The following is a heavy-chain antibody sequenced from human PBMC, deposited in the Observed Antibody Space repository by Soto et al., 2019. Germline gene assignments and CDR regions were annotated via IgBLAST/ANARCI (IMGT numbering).Heavy chain of an antibody. CDR1: GFTFSSYW. CDR3: ARSRGLDY. CDR2: INKDGGEK. V-gene: IGHV3-7*01. J-gene: IGHJ4*02. Sequence: ESGGGLVQPGGSLRLSCAASGFTFSSYWMSWVRQAPGKGLEWVANINKDGGEKHYVDSVKGRFTISRDNAKNSPYLQMNSLRAEDAAVYYCARSRGLDYCGQGTLVTVSS. D-gene: IGHD6-19*01.